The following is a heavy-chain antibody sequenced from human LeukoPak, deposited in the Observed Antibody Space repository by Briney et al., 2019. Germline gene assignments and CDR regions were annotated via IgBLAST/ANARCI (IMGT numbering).Heavy chain of an antibody. CDR1: GFTFSNAW. J-gene: IGHJ4*02. Sequence: GGSLRLSCAASGFTFSNAWMSWVRQAPGKGLEWVGRIKSKTDGGTTDYAAPVKGRFTISRDDSKNTLYLQMNSLKTEDTAVYYCTTDVWGSYRLFDYWGQGTLVTVSS. V-gene: IGHV3-15*01. CDR2: IKSKTDGGTT. D-gene: IGHD3-16*02. CDR3: TTDVWGSYRLFDY.